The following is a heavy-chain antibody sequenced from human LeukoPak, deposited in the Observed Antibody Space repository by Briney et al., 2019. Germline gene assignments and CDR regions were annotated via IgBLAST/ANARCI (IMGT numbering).Heavy chain of an antibody. D-gene: IGHD6-6*01. V-gene: IGHV4-4*07. CDR3: ARFDYSSSSYYFDY. CDR2: IYTSGSA. J-gene: IGHJ4*02. CDR1: GGSISSYY. Sequence: SETLSLTCTVSGGSISSYYWSWIRQPAGKGLEWIGRIYTSGSANYNPSLKSRVTMSVDTSKNQFSLKLSSVTAADTAVYYCARFDYSSSSYYFDYWGQGTLVTVSS.